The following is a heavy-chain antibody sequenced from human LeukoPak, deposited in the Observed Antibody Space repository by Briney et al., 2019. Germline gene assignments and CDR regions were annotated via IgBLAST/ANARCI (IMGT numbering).Heavy chain of an antibody. J-gene: IGHJ4*02. CDR2: NNGSGDST. CDR1: ESSSISYA. Sequence: GSLRLSCAASESSSISYAMRWVRKAPGKGLEWVAHNNGSGDSTYYADAVKGRFTISRDNSNITLNLQMNSLRAEDTAVYYCAKRVGPTGQRDPLFDYWGEGTLVIVSS. V-gene: IGHV3-23*01. D-gene: IGHD1-26*01. CDR3: AKRVGPTGQRDPLFDY.